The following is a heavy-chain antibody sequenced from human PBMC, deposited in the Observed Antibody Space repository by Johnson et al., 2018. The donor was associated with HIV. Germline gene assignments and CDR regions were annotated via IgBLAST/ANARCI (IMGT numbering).Heavy chain of an antibody. J-gene: IGHJ3*02. CDR1: GFTFSDYY. D-gene: IGHD4-17*01. V-gene: IGHV3-11*04. Sequence: QVQLVESGGGLAQPGRSLRLSCAASGFTFSDYYMSWIRQTPGKGLEWLSFISSSGDIIRYADSVKGRFTISRDNAKNSLILQMNSLRDEDTAVYYCARRTVTALFDIWGQGTMVTVSS. CDR3: ARRTVTALFDI. CDR2: ISSSGDII.